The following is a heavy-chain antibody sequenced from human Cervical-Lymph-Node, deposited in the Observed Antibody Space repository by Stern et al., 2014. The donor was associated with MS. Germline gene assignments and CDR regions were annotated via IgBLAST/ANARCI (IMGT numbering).Heavy chain of an antibody. D-gene: IGHD6-19*01. CDR3: ARTRTGYSSGWYYFDY. Sequence: QVTLKESGPALVKPTQTLTLTCTFSGFSLSTSGMRVSWIRQPPGKALEWLARIDWGDDKFYSTFLKTRLTISKDTSKNQVFLTMTNMDPVDTATYYCARTRTGYSSGWYYFDYWGQGTLVTVSS. V-gene: IGHV2-70*04. J-gene: IGHJ4*02. CDR1: GFSLSTSGMR. CDR2: IDWGDDK.